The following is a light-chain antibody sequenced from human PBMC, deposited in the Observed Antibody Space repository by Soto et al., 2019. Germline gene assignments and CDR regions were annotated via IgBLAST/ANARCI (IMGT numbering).Light chain of an antibody. CDR2: WAS. V-gene: IGKV4-1*01. CDR1: QTVLYSSNNKNY. CDR3: QQYYSTPLT. J-gene: IGKJ4*01. Sequence: DIVMTQSPDSLAVSLGERATINCKSSQTVLYSSNNKNYLAWYQQKPGQPPKLLIYWASTRQSGVPDRFSGSGSGTDFTLTISSLQAEDVADYCCQQYYSTPLTFGGGTKVELK.